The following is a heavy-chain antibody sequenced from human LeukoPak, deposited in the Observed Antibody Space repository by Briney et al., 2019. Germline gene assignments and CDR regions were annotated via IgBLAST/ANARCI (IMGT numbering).Heavy chain of an antibody. Sequence: RPSETLSLTCTVSGGSISSYYWSWIRQPPGKGLEWIGYIYYSGSTNYNPSLKSRVTISVDTSKNQFSLKLSSVTAADTAVYYCARGKVYNWNSDNWFGPWGQGTLVTVSS. CDR2: IYYSGST. J-gene: IGHJ5*02. CDR3: ARGKVYNWNSDNWFGP. V-gene: IGHV4-59*01. CDR1: GGSISSYY. D-gene: IGHD1-7*01.